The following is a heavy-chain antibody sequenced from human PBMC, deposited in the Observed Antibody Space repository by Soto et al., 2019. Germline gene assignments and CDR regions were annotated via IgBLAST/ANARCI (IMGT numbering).Heavy chain of an antibody. CDR1: GFTFSGSA. CDR2: IRSKANSYAT. CDR3: TSSGYSGYDPSTFDY. D-gene: IGHD5-12*01. Sequence: PGGSLRLSCAASGFTFSGSAMHWVRQASGKGLEWVGRIRSKANSYATAYAASVKGRFTISRDDSKNTAYLQMNSLKTEDTAVYYCTSSGYSGYDPSTFDYWGQGTLVTVSS. V-gene: IGHV3-73*01. J-gene: IGHJ4*02.